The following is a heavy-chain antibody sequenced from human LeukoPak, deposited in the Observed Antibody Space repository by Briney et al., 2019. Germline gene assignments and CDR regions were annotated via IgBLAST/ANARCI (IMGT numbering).Heavy chain of an antibody. Sequence: PSETLSLTCTVSAGSISSFYWSWIRPPPGKGLEWIGYIYYSGRTNYNKSLKRRATISVATSKNQFSLMRSSAAAADTAGYYVTGGGRREGYNFWYWGQGNLVTVSS. D-gene: IGHD5-24*01. CDR3: TGGGRREGYNFWY. CDR1: AGSISSFY. V-gene: IGHV4-59*01. CDR2: IYYSGRT. J-gene: IGHJ4*02.